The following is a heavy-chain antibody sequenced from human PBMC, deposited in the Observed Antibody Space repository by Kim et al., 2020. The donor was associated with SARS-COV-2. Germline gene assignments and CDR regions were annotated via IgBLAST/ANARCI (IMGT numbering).Heavy chain of an antibody. V-gene: IGHV2-70*01. CDR3: ARSIAAAALRGFDP. D-gene: IGHD6-13*01. J-gene: IGHJ5*02. Sequence: STSLKTRLTISKDTSKNQVVLTMTNMDPVDTATYYCARSIAAAALRGFDPWGQGTLVTVSS.